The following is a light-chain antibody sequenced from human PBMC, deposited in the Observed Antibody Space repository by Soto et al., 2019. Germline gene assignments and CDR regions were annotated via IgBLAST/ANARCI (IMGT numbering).Light chain of an antibody. CDR2: GAS. CDR3: QQYNNVPTYT. J-gene: IGKJ2*01. CDR1: QSISSS. Sequence: EIVMTQSPATLSVSPGERATLSCRASQSISSSLAGYQQKPGQAPRLLIYGASTRATGIPARFSGSGSGTEFTLTISSLQSEDFAVYYCQQYNNVPTYTFGQGTKLEIK. V-gene: IGKV3-15*01.